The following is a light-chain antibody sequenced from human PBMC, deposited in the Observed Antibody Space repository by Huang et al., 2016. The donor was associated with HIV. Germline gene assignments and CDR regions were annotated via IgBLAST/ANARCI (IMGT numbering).Light chain of an antibody. V-gene: IGKV2-30*02. CDR2: KVS. J-gene: IGKJ1*01. CDR3: MQGTHWPPWT. Sequence: DVVMTQTPLSLPVTLGQPASISCRSSQSLVHTDGNTYLNWFQQGPGQSPRRLIYKVSNRDSGVPDRFSGSGSGTYFTLQISRVEAEDVGIYYCMQGTHWPPWTFGQGTKVEIE. CDR1: QSLVHTDGNTY.